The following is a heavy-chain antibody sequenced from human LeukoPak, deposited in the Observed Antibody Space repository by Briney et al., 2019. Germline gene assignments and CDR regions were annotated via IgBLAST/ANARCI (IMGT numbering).Heavy chain of an antibody. V-gene: IGHV3-23*01. J-gene: IGHJ3*02. Sequence: PGGSLRLPCAASGFTFSNFAMAWVRQVPEKGLEWVSFIRGGGAGAHYADSVRGRFTISRDNSKNTLYLEMNSLRADDTAVYYCAKASYSYGNDAFDIWGQGTKVTVSS. CDR2: IRGGGAGA. CDR3: AKASYSYGNDAFDI. D-gene: IGHD3-16*02. CDR1: GFTFSNFA.